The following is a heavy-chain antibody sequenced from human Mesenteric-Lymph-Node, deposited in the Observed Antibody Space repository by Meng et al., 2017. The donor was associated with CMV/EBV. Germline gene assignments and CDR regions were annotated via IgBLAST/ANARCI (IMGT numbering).Heavy chain of an antibody. V-gene: IGHV4-59*01. CDR2: IYYTEST. CDR1: GGSFSPYY. Sequence: SETLSLTCTVSGGSFSPYYWIWIRQFPGKGLEWIGYIYYTESTNYNPSLKSRVTISLDRSKNQFSLKLRSVTAADTAVYYCARGDRRITMVRGVITLSYWGQGTLVTVSS. CDR3: ARGDRRITMVRGVITLSY. D-gene: IGHD3-10*01. J-gene: IGHJ4*02.